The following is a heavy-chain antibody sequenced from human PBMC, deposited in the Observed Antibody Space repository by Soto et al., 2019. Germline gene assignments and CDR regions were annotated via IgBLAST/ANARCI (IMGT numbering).Heavy chain of an antibody. CDR3: ARVVGSGSYYNVNWFDP. CDR1: GGSISSYY. CDR2: IYYSGST. J-gene: IGHJ5*02. V-gene: IGHV4-59*01. D-gene: IGHD3-10*01. Sequence: PSETLSLTCTVSGGSISSYYWSWIRQPPGEGLEWIGYIYYSGSTNYNPSLKSRVTISVDTSKNQFSLKLSSVTAADTAVYYCARVVGSGSYYNVNWFDPWGQGTLVTVSS.